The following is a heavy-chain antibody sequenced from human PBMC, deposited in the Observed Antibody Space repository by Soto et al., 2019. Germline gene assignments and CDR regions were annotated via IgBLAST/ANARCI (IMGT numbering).Heavy chain of an antibody. D-gene: IGHD2-15*01. CDR3: AKGSPVVAAVDWFDP. Sequence: EVQLLESGGGLVQPGGSLRLSCAASGFTFADYAMTWVRQAPGKGLEWVSAISGSGGSTYYADSVKGRFTISRDNSKNTLYLQMNSLSAEYTAVYYCAKGSPVVAAVDWFDPWGQGTLVTVSS. J-gene: IGHJ5*02. CDR1: GFTFADYA. CDR2: ISGSGGST. V-gene: IGHV3-23*01.